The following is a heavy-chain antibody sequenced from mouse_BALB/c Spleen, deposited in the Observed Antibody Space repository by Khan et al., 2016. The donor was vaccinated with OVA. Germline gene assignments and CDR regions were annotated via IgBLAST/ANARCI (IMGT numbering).Heavy chain of an antibody. Sequence: VQLVETGPGLVAPSQSLSITCTVTGFSLTSYAIHWIRQPPGKGLEWLGIIWAGGSTNYNSALMSRLSISKDNSKSQVFLKMNSLQTHDTAMYYGARNGEPDCFDYWGQGTTVTVSS. CDR2: IWAGGST. CDR3: ARNGEPDCFDY. CDR1: GFSLTSYA. V-gene: IGHV2-9*02. J-gene: IGHJ2*01.